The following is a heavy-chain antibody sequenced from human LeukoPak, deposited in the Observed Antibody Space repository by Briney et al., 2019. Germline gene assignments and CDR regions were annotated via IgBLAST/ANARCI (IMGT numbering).Heavy chain of an antibody. Sequence: GGSLRLSCAASGFTFSSYGMHWVRQAPGKGLEWVSSISSSSSYIYYADSVKGRFTISRDNAKNSLYLQMNSLRAEDTAVYYCASFWGGYCSSTSCSHDYWGQGTLVTVSS. J-gene: IGHJ4*02. CDR1: GFTFSSYG. V-gene: IGHV3-21*01. D-gene: IGHD2-2*01. CDR2: ISSSSSYI. CDR3: ASFWGGYCSSTSCSHDY.